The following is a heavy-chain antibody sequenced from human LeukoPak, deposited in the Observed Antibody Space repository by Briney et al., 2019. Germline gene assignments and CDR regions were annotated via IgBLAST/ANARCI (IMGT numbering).Heavy chain of an antibody. CDR1: GCSISSSSYY. CDR3: ARARGYSYGYPDY. D-gene: IGHD5-18*01. V-gene: IGHV4-39*07. J-gene: IGHJ4*02. CDR2: IYYSGST. Sequence: SETVSVTCTVSGCSISSSSYYWGWIRQPQGKGLEWIGTIYYSGSTYYNPSLKSRVTISVETSKNQFSLNLSSVTAADTAVYYCARARGYSYGYPDYWGQGTLVTVSS.